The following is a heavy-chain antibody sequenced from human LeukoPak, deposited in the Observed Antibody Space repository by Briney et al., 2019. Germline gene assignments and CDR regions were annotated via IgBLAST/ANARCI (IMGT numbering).Heavy chain of an antibody. CDR1: GGTFSSYA. J-gene: IGHJ6*02. V-gene: IGHV1-69*04. CDR3: ARGRDYGDNPYYYYGMDV. D-gene: IGHD4-17*01. CDR2: IIPILGIA. Sequence: GSSVTVSCKASGGTFSSYAISWVRQAPGQGLESMGRIIPILGIANYAQKFQGRVTITADKSTSTAYMELSSLRSEDTAVYYCARGRDYGDNPYYYYGMDVWGQGTTVTVSS.